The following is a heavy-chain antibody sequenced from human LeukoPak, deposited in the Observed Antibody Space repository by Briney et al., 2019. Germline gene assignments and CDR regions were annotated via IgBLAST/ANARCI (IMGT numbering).Heavy chain of an antibody. D-gene: IGHD2-2*01. CDR3: ARRTGYCSSTSCYPERFDY. V-gene: IGHV3-21*01. J-gene: IGHJ4*02. CDR2: ISSSSSYI. CDR1: GFTFSSYS. Sequence: PGGSLRLSCAASGFTFSSYSMNWVRQAPGKGLEWVSSISSSSSYIYYADSVKGRFTISRDSAKNSLYLQMNSLRAEDTAVYYCARRTGYCSSTSCYPERFDYWGQGTLVTVSS.